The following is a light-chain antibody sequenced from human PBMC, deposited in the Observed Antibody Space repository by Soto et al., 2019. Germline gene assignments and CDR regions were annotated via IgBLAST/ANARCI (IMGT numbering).Light chain of an antibody. CDR3: RQDHDYPRT. CDR2: SAT. Sequence: AIQMTQSPTSLSASVGDRVIITCRASQDISKDLGWYQQKPGKAPKFLIYSATSTQSGVPSTFSGSGFGTDFTLTISSLQPEDFATYSCRQDHDYPRTFGQGTKVEF. V-gene: IGKV1-6*01. CDR1: QDISKD. J-gene: IGKJ1*01.